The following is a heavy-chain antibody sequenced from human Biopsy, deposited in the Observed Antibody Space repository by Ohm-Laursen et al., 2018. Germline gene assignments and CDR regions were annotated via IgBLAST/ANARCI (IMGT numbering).Heavy chain of an antibody. V-gene: IGHV4-4*07. D-gene: IGHD3-3*01. CDR2: LYNSGGT. Sequence: PSDTLSLTCTVSGGSVSGYYWNWIRLPVGKGLEWIGRLYNSGGTNYNPSLKSRVTISKDTSKNQFSLQVNSVTAAETAVYYCARTPRDSFWSGSYKRWLWFDPWGQGTLVIVSS. CDR1: GGSVSGYY. J-gene: IGHJ5*02. CDR3: ARTPRDSFWSGSYKRWLWFDP.